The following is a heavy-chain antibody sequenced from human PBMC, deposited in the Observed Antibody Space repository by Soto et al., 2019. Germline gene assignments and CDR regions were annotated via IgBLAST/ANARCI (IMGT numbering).Heavy chain of an antibody. J-gene: IGHJ4*02. Sequence: QVQLVESGGGVVQPGRSLRLSCAASGFTFSSYGMHWVRQAPGKGLEWVAVISYDGSNKYYADSVKGRFTISRDNSKNTLYLQMNSLRAEDTAVYYCAKERVGMVRGVFNFFDYWGQGTLVTVSS. CDR3: AKERVGMVRGVFNFFDY. V-gene: IGHV3-30*18. CDR2: ISYDGSNK. CDR1: GFTFSSYG. D-gene: IGHD3-10*01.